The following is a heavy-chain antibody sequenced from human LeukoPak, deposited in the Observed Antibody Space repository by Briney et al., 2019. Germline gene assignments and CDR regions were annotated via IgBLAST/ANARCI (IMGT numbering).Heavy chain of an antibody. CDR1: GYSFTGYY. D-gene: IGHD6-19*01. Sequence: GASVKVSCKASGYSFTGYYLDWVRQAPGQGLEWMGWINPKSGGTNYAQKFQGRVTMTRDTSISTAYMELSRLRSDDTAVYYCARALRQWLAYYFDYWGQGTLVTVSS. V-gene: IGHV1-2*02. CDR2: INPKSGGT. CDR3: ARALRQWLAYYFDY. J-gene: IGHJ4*02.